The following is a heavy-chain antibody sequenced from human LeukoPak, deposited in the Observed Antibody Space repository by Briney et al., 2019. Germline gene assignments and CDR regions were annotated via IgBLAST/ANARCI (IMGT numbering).Heavy chain of an antibody. CDR3: ARGGIVVVPAAIFNYYYYYGMDV. J-gene: IGHJ6*02. CDR2: IYHSGST. D-gene: IGHD2-2*01. Sequence: PSQTLSLTCAVSGGSISSGGYSWSWIRQPPGKGLEWIGYIYHSGSTNYNPSLKSRVTISVDTSKNQFSLKLSSVTAADTAVYYCARGGIVVVPAAIFNYYYYYGMDVWGQGTTVTVSS. CDR1: GGSISSGGYS. V-gene: IGHV4-30-2*01.